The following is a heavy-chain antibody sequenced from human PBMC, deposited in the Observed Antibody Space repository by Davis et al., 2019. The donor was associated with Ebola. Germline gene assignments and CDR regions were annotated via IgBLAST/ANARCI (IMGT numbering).Heavy chain of an antibody. CDR3: ARSYGSGIKGREVNWFDP. D-gene: IGHD3-10*01. CDR1: GFSISTYY. Sequence: MPSETLSLTCTVSGFSISTYYYIWIRQSPGEGLEWIGCINHSGNSNYNPSLKSRVTMSVDTSKNQFSLKLSSVTAADTAVYYCARSYGSGIKGREVNWFDPWGQGTLVTVSS. V-gene: IGHV4-59*01. CDR2: INHSGNS. J-gene: IGHJ5*02.